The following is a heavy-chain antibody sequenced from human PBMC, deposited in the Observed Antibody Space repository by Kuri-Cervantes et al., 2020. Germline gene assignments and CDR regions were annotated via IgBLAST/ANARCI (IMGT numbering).Heavy chain of an antibody. Sequence: GESLKISCAASGFTFSIYSMHWVRQAPGKGLEWVAVIWYDGSNKYYADSVKGRFTISRDNSKNTLYLQMNSLRAEDTAVYYCARGPGYCISTSCYSGMDVWGQGTTVTVSS. CDR1: GFTFSIYS. V-gene: IGHV3-33*08. D-gene: IGHD2-2*01. J-gene: IGHJ6*02. CDR3: ARGPGYCISTSCYSGMDV. CDR2: IWYDGSNK.